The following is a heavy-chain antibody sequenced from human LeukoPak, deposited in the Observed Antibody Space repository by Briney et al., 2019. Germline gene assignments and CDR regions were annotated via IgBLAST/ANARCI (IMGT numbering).Heavy chain of an antibody. V-gene: IGHV3-48*03. CDR1: GFTFHNYE. D-gene: IGHD5-18*01. J-gene: IGHJ4*02. CDR2: ISSSGATI. CDR3: TRDAGTRLKYSFGYGDY. Sequence: PGGPLRLSCVASGFTFHNYEMNWVRQAPGKGLEWVSYISSSGATIYYADAVKGRFTISRDNAKSSLYLQMNSLRAEDTAVYYCTRDAGTRLKYSFGYGDYWGQGALVTVSS.